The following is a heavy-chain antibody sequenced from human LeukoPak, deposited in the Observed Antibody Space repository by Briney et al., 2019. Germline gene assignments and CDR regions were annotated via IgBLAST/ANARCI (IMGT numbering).Heavy chain of an antibody. D-gene: IGHD2-2*01. CDR2: ISGSGGST. CDR1: GFTFSSYA. CDR3: AKDPVVVPAYFDY. V-gene: IGHV3-23*01. Sequence: GGSLRLSCAASGFTFSSYAMSWVRQAPGKGLEWVSVISGSGGSTYYADSVKGRFTISRDNSKNTLYLQMNSLRAEDTAVYYCAKDPVVVPAYFDYWGQGTLVTVSS. J-gene: IGHJ4*02.